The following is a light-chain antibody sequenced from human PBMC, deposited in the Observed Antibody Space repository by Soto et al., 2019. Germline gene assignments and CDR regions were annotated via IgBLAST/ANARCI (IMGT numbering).Light chain of an antibody. CDR2: GAS. V-gene: IGKV3-20*01. CDR3: QQYGASPWT. CDR1: QSVSNSY. Sequence: EIVLTQSPGTLSLSPGERATLSCRASQSVSNSYLAWYQQTPGQAPRLLIYGASSRPTGTPDRFSGSGSGTDFSLTISRLEPKDFAVYYCQQYGASPWTFGQGTKVDI. J-gene: IGKJ1*01.